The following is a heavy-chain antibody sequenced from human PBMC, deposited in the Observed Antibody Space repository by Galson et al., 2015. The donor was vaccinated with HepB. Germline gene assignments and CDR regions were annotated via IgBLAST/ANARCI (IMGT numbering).Heavy chain of an antibody. CDR3: ARRVAVGYWYFDL. V-gene: IGHV5-51*01. Sequence: QSGAEVKKPGESLRISCKGSGFSFTNYWIAWVRQMPGKGLEWMGIIYPGDSDTRYSPSFQGQVTISADKSISTAYLQWSSLKASDTAMYYCARRVAVGYWYFDLWGRGTLVTVSS. CDR1: GFSFTNYW. J-gene: IGHJ2*01. CDR2: IYPGDSDT. D-gene: IGHD6-19*01.